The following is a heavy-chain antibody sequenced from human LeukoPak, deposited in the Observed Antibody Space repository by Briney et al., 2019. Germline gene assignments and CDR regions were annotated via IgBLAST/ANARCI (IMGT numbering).Heavy chain of an antibody. Sequence: PGGSLRLSCAASRFTFSSYAMSWVRLAPGKGLEWVSAISGSGGTTYYADSVKGRFTISRDNSKNTLYLQMNSLRAEDTAVYYCARVDTAMVFDYWGQGTLVTVSS. V-gene: IGHV3-23*01. D-gene: IGHD5-18*01. CDR1: RFTFSSYA. J-gene: IGHJ4*02. CDR3: ARVDTAMVFDY. CDR2: ISGSGGTT.